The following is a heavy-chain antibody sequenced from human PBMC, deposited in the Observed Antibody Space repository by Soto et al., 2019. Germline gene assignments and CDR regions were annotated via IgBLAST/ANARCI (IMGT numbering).Heavy chain of an antibody. CDR2: ISGSGGST. D-gene: IGHD3-22*01. CDR3: AKDSPAMHYDSSGSYHYGMDV. Sequence: EVQLLESGGGLVQPGGSLRLSCAASGFTFSSYAMSWVRQAPGKGLEWVSAISGSGGSTYYADSVKGRFTISRDNSKNTLYLQMISLRAEDTAVYYCAKDSPAMHYDSSGSYHYGMDVCGQGTTVTVSS. CDR1: GFTFSSYA. J-gene: IGHJ6*02. V-gene: IGHV3-23*01.